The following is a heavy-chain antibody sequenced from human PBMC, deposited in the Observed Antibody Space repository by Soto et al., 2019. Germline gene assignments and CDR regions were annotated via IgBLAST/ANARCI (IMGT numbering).Heavy chain of an antibody. J-gene: IGHJ4*02. CDR3: ALSANDYVDYVADS. CDR1: GFSLSTSGVG. V-gene: IGHV2-5*02. D-gene: IGHD4-17*01. Sequence: QITLKESGPTLVKPTQTLTLTCTFSGFSLSTSGVGVGWIRQPSGKALEWLALIYWDDDKRYSPSLKSRLSNTKHTSKAHVVLTKTHMDPLDTATYYCALSANDYVDYVADSWGQGTLLTFSS. CDR2: IYWDDDK.